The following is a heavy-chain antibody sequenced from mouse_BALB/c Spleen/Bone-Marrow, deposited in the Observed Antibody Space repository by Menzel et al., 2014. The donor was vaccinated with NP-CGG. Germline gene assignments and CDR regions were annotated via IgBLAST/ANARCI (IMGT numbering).Heavy chain of an antibody. CDR3: ARSYGSSPFDY. V-gene: IGHV14-3*02. Sequence: DVQLQESGAELVEPGASVKLSCTASGFNIKDTYMHWVKQRPEQGLEWIGRIDPANGNTKYDPKFQGKATITADTSSNTAYLQLSSLTSEDTAVYYCARSYGSSPFDYWGQGTTLTVSS. CDR2: IDPANGNT. CDR1: GFNIKDTY. D-gene: IGHD1-1*01. J-gene: IGHJ2*01.